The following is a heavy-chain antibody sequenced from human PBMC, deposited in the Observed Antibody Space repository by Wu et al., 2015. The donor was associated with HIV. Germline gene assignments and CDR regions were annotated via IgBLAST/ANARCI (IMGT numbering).Heavy chain of an antibody. D-gene: IGHD3-10*01. CDR2: MNPNSGNT. V-gene: IGHV1-8*02. J-gene: IGHJ6*02. Sequence: QVQLVQSGAEVKKPGSSVKISCKPSGGTFRSYGFSWVRQAPGQGLEWMGWMNPNSGNTGYGQKFQGRVTMTRNTSLSTAYMELSSLRSEDTAVYYCARGAFYYRSPTMDAWGQGTTVIVSS. CDR1: GGTFRSYG. CDR3: ARGAFYYRSPTMDA.